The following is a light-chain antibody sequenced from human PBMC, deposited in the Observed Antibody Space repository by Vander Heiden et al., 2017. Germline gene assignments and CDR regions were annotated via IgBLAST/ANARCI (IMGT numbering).Light chain of an antibody. CDR3: QQANSFPLT. CDR2: AAS. J-gene: IGKJ4*01. V-gene: IGKV1-12*01. CDR1: QDIRTW. Sequence: DIQMTQFPPSVPASIGDRVTITCRASQDIRTWLAWYQQKPGKAPKLLIYAASTLQSGVPSRFSGSGSGTDFTLTISSLQPEDFATYYCQQANSFPLTFGGGTKVEI.